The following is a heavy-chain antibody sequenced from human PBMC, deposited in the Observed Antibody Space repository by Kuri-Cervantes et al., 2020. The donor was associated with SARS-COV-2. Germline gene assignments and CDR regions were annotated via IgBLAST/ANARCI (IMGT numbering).Heavy chain of an antibody. Sequence: ASVKVSCKVSGYTLTELSIHWVRQAPGKGLEWMGGFDPEEREIIYAQKFQGRVTMTRDTSTSTVYMELSSLRSEDTAVYYCARLGSSGPLDYWGQGTLVTVSS. V-gene: IGHV1-24*01. D-gene: IGHD3-16*01. CDR3: ARLGSSGPLDY. J-gene: IGHJ4*02. CDR2: FDPEEREI. CDR1: GYTLTELS.